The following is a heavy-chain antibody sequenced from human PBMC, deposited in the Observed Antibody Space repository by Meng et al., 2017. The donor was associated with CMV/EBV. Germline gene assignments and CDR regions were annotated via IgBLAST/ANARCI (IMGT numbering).Heavy chain of an antibody. Sequence: RRQVQESGPGLVRPSENLSLTCTVSGGSISSSSYYWGWIRQPPGKGLEWIGSIYYSGSTYYNPSLKSRVTISVDTSKNQFSLKLSSVTAADTAVYYCARGGIAAAGLHWGQGTLVTVSS. V-gene: IGHV4-39*06. CDR3: ARGGIAAAGLH. CDR2: IYYSGST. D-gene: IGHD6-13*01. CDR1: GGSISSSSYY. J-gene: IGHJ4*02.